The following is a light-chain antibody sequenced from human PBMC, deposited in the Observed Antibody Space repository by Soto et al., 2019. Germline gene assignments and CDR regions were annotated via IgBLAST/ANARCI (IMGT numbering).Light chain of an antibody. Sequence: QSALTQPPSASGSPGQSVTISCTGTSSDIGAYNYVSWYQHHPGKAPKLVIYEVSKRPSGVPDRFSGSKSGNTASLTVSGLQAEDEDDYYCTSDASRSALVFGGGTKLTVL. CDR3: TSDASRSALV. J-gene: IGLJ3*02. V-gene: IGLV2-8*01. CDR1: SSDIGAYNY. CDR2: EVS.